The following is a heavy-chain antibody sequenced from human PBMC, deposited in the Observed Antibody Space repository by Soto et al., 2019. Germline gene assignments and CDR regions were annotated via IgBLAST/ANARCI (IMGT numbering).Heavy chain of an antibody. CDR2: IYSGGST. D-gene: IGHD3-22*01. Sequence: EVQLVESGGGLIQPGGSLRLSCAASGFTVSSNYMSWVRQAPGKGLEWVAVIYSGGSTYDAASVKGRFTISRDNSKITLYLQMNRLRDADPGVYYCAGERVESGYPEYFRHWGQGTLVSVSS. J-gene: IGHJ1*01. V-gene: IGHV3-53*01. CDR1: GFTVSSNY. CDR3: AGERVESGYPEYFRH.